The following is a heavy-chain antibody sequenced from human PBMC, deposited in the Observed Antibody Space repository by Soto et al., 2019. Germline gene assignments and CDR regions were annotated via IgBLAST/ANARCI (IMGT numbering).Heavy chain of an antibody. V-gene: IGHV3-23*01. J-gene: IGHJ6*02. Sequence: GGSLRLSCAASGFTFSSYAMSWVRQAPGKGLEWVPAISGSGGSTYYADSVKGRFTISRDNSKNTLYLQMNSLRAEDTAVYYCAKPPVGYDFWSGYPGDYYGMDVWGQGTTVTVSS. CDR1: GFTFSSYA. CDR3: AKPPVGYDFWSGYPGDYYGMDV. CDR2: ISGSGGST. D-gene: IGHD3-3*01.